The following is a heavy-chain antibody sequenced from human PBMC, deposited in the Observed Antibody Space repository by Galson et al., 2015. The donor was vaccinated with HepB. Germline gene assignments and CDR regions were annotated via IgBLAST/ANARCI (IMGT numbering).Heavy chain of an antibody. J-gene: IGHJ4*02. CDR3: ARDRSGIAGAYYFDY. V-gene: IGHV3-21*01. Sequence: SLRLSCAASGFTFSSYSMNWVRQAPGKGLEWVSSISSSSSYIYYADSVKGRFTISRDNAKNSLYLQMNSLRAEDTAVYYCARDRSGIAGAYYFDYWGQGTLVTVSS. CDR2: ISSSSSYI. CDR1: GFTFSSYS. D-gene: IGHD1-26*01.